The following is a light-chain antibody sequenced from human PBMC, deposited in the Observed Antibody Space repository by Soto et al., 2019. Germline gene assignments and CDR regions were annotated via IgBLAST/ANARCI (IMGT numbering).Light chain of an antibody. V-gene: IGKV3-11*01. CDR2: DAS. J-gene: IGKJ3*01. CDR1: QSVSSY. Sequence: EIVLTQSPATLSLSPGERATLSCRASQSVSSYLVWYQQKSGQPPTVLIYDASNRATGIPARFSGSGSGTDFTLTSSSLEPEDFAVYYCLQRSNWPLTFGPGTKIDIK. CDR3: LQRSNWPLT.